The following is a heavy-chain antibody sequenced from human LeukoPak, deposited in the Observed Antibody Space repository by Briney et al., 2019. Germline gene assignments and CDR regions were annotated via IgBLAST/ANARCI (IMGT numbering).Heavy chain of an antibody. CDR2: ISGSGGST. V-gene: IGHV3-23*01. J-gene: IGHJ4*02. Sequence: GGSLRLSCAASGFTFSSYAMSWVRQAPGKGLEWVSAISGSGGSTYYADSVKGRFTISRDNSKNTLYLQMSSLRAEDTAVYYCAIDFRIRAAGTFLWFDCWGQGTLVSVSS. CDR3: AIDFRIRAAGTFLWFDC. D-gene: IGHD6-13*01. CDR1: GFTFSSYA.